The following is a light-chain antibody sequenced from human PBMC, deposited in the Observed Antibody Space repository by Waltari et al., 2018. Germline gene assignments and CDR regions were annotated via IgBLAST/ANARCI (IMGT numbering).Light chain of an antibody. CDR3: QQSYSTPRT. CDR1: QNVDTY. V-gene: IGKV3-11*01. Sequence: DIVLTQSPVTLSLSPGERATLFCGASQNVDTYLAWYQQTPGPAPRLLIYNSSRRASGVPARFSGGGSGTDFTLTISSVEPEDIAIYYCQQSYSTPRTFGQGTKVEIK. J-gene: IGKJ1*01. CDR2: NSS.